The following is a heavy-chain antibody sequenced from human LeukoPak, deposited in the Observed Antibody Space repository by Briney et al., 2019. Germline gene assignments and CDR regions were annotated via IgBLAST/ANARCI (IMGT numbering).Heavy chain of an antibody. D-gene: IGHD3-22*01. CDR3: ARDARDSSGYYDWFDP. CDR2: ISSSSSYI. J-gene: IGHJ5*02. CDR1: GFTFISYS. Sequence: GGSLRLSCAASGFTFISYSMNWVRQAPGKGLEWVSSISSSSSYIYYADSVKGRFTISRDNAKNSLYLQMNSLRAEDTAVYYCARDARDSSGYYDWFDPWGQGTLVTVSS. V-gene: IGHV3-21*01.